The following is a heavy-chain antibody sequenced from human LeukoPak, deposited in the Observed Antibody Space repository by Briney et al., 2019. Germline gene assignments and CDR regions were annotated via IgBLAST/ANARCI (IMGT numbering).Heavy chain of an antibody. CDR1: GDSMSSYY. D-gene: IGHD3-10*01. CDR3: ARGPNVLLWFGELLGTDWYFDL. CDR2: IYHSGST. Sequence: KPSETLSITCTVSGDSMSSYYWTWIRQPPGKGLEWIGEIYHSGSTNYNPSLKSRVTISVDKSKNQFSLKLSSVTAADTAVYYCARGPNVLLWFGELLGTDWYFDLWGRGTLVTVSS. J-gene: IGHJ2*01. V-gene: IGHV4-59*12.